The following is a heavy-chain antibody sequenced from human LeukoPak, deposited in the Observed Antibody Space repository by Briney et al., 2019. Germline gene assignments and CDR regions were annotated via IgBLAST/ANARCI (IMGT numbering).Heavy chain of an antibody. CDR1: GFTFDDYS. Sequence: PGGSLRLSCAASGFTFDDYSIHWVRQAPGKGLEWVSFISWDGVSTYYADSVKGRFTISRDNSKNSLYLQMNSLRAEDTAVYYCARGGGSYFLDYYYYMDVWGKGTTVTVSS. V-gene: IGHV3-43*01. J-gene: IGHJ6*03. D-gene: IGHD1-26*01. CDR3: ARGGGSYFLDYYYYMDV. CDR2: ISWDGVST.